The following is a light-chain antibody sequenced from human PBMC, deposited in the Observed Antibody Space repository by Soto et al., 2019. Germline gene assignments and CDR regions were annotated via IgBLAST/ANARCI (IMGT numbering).Light chain of an antibody. Sequence: EIVLTQSPGTLSLSPGERATLSCRASQSVSSSYLAWYQHKPGQAPRLLIYGASSRATGIPDRFSGSGSGTDFTLTISRLEPEDVAVYYCQQYGSSPHTFGQGIKLEIK. CDR2: GAS. V-gene: IGKV3-20*01. CDR1: QSVSSSY. J-gene: IGKJ2*01. CDR3: QQYGSSPHT.